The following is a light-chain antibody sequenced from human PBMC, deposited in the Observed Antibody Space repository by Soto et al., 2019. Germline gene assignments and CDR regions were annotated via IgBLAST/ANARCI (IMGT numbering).Light chain of an antibody. Sequence: GDMVTIACRAGQSISRWLDWYQQKPGKAPKLLIYDASSLESGVPSRCSGSGSGTEFTLTISSLQADDFATYYRQPYNRFWPFGQGTKVDIK. CDR1: QSISRW. CDR3: QPYNRFWP. CDR2: DAS. J-gene: IGKJ1*01. V-gene: IGKV1-5*01.